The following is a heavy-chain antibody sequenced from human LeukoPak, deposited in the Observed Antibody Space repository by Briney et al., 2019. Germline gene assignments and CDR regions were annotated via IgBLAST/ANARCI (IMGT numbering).Heavy chain of an antibody. J-gene: IGHJ6*02. Sequence: GGSLRLSCSASGFTFSSYSMNWVRQAPGKGLEWVSSISSSSSYIYYADSVKGRFTISRDNAKNSLYLQMNSLRAEDTAVYYCARARTSFDGMDVWGQGTTVTVSS. D-gene: IGHD3/OR15-3a*01. CDR1: GFTFSSYS. CDR3: ARARTSFDGMDV. V-gene: IGHV3-21*01. CDR2: ISSSSSYI.